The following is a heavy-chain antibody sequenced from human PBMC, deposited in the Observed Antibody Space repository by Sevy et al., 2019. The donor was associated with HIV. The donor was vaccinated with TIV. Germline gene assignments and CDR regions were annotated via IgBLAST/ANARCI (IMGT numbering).Heavy chain of an antibody. CDR3: AKDPYGDYEPFDY. J-gene: IGHJ4*02. CDR1: GFTFSSYA. D-gene: IGHD4-17*01. V-gene: IGHV3-23*01. Sequence: GGSLRLSCAASGFTFSSYAMSWVRQAPGKGLEWVSSISGGGGSTYYADSVKGRFTISRDKSKNTLYLQMNSLRAGDTAVYYCAKDPYGDYEPFDYWGQGTLVTVSS. CDR2: ISGGGGST.